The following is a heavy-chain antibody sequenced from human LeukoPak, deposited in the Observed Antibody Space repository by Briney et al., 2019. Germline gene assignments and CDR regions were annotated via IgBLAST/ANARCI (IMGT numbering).Heavy chain of an antibody. J-gene: IGHJ4*02. CDR3: ARVRSGGLDY. V-gene: IGHV4-59*12. CDR2: IHYSGSA. Sequence: SETLSLTCTVSNGPINTYQWSWIRQPPGKGLEWIGNIHYSGSANYNPSLKSRVTMSVDTSKNQFSLKLSSVTAADTAVYYCARVRSGGLDYWGQGTLVTVSS. D-gene: IGHD3-3*01. CDR1: NGPINTYQ.